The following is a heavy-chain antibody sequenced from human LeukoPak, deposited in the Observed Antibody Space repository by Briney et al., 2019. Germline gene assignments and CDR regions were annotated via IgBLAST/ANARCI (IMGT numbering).Heavy chain of an antibody. V-gene: IGHV3-48*03. J-gene: IGHJ4*02. Sequence: GGSLRLSCAASGFTFSIYWMSWVRQAPGKGLEWVSCISSSGGAIYYADSVKGRFTISRDNAKNSLYLQMNSLRAEDTAVYYCARGEVIPDYWGQGTLVTVSS. CDR3: ARGEVIPDY. CDR1: GFTFSIYW. CDR2: ISSSGGAI. D-gene: IGHD2-21*01.